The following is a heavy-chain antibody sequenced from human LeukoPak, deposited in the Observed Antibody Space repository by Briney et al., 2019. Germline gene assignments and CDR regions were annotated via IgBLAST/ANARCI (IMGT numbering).Heavy chain of an antibody. CDR3: AREDVRGLIHAFDI. CDR1: GGSISSGSYY. V-gene: IGHV4-61*02. CDR2: IYSSGTT. J-gene: IGHJ3*02. Sequence: PSETLSLTCAVSGGSISSGSYYWSWIRQPAGKGLEWIGRIYSSGTTSYNPSLKSRVTISVDTSRNQFSLKLDSVTAADTAVYFCAREDVRGLIHAFDIWGQGTMVTISS. D-gene: IGHD3-10*02.